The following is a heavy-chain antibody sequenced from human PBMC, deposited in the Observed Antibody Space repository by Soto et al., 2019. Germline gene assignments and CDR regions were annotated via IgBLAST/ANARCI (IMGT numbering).Heavy chain of an antibody. V-gene: IGHV1-2*04. Sequence: ASVKVSCKASGYTFTGYYMHWVRQAPGQGLEWMGWINPNSGGTNYAQKFQGWVTMTRDTSISTAYMELSRLRSDDTAVYYCARDGTYSSGWYFDYWGQGTLVTVS. CDR1: GYTFTGYY. J-gene: IGHJ4*02. CDR3: ARDGTYSSGWYFDY. CDR2: INPNSGGT. D-gene: IGHD6-19*01.